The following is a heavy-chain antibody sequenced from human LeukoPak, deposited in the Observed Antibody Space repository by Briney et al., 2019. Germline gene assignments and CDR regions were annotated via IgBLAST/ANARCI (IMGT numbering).Heavy chain of an antibody. J-gene: IGHJ6*02. Sequence: GGSLRLSCAATGFTFKDYGMHWVRQPPGKGLEWVSSINWNGGGTDYADSVKGRFTISRDIAKNSLYLQLSSLRPEDTALYYCAKHMRATNTYSFFGLDVWGQGTTVTVSS. V-gene: IGHV3-9*01. CDR1: GFTFKDYG. CDR2: INWNGGGT. D-gene: IGHD1-26*01. CDR3: AKHMRATNTYSFFGLDV.